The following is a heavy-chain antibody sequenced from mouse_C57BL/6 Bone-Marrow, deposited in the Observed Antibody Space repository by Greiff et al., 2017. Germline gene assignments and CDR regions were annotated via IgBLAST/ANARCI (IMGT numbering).Heavy chain of an antibody. V-gene: IGHV6-3*01. CDR1: GFTFSNYW. D-gene: IGHD3-2*02. CDR3: TASSGYVAY. CDR2: IRLKSDNYAT. J-gene: IGHJ3*01. Sequence: DVKLQESGGGLVQPGGSMKLSCVASGFTFSNYWMNWVRQSPEKGLEWVAQIRLKSDNYATHYAESVKGRFTISRDDSKSSVYLQMNNLRAEDTGIYYCTASSGYVAYWGQGTLVTVSA.